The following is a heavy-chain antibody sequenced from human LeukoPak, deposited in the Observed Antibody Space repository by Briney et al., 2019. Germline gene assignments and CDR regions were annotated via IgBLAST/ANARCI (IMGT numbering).Heavy chain of an antibody. V-gene: IGHV3-53*01. D-gene: IGHD4-17*01. J-gene: IGHJ5*02. Sequence: GGSLRLSCAASGLTGSHNYVSWVRQAPGKGLEWVSAIHTSGDTCYADSVKGRFTISRDTSKNTLYLQINSLRVEDTAVYYRIVFGDSNHWGQGTLVTVSS. CDR2: IHTSGDT. CDR1: GLTGSHNY. CDR3: IVFGDSNH.